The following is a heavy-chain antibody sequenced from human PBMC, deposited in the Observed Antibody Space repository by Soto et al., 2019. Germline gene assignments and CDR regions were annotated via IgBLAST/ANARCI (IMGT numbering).Heavy chain of an antibody. D-gene: IGHD1-1*01. V-gene: IGHV1-69*12. CDR1: GGTFSSYG. J-gene: IGHJ6*02. CDR3: GRGTDSSYYYYGVDV. Sequence: QVQLVQSGAEVKKPGSSVKVSCKASGGTFSSYGISWVRQAPGQGLEWMGGIIPMFDTPNYAQRFQGRVTITADESTSTAYMEVRSLRSEDTAVYYCGRGTDSSYYYYGVDVWGQGTTVTVSS. CDR2: IIPMFDTP.